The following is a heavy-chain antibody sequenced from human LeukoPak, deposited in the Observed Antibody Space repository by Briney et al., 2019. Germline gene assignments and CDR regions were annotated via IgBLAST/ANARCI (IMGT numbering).Heavy chain of an antibody. J-gene: IGHJ4*02. CDR1: GGSFSGYY. Sequence: SETLSLTCAVYGGSFSGYYWSWIRQPPGKGLEWIGEINNSGSTNYNPSLKSRVTISRDTSKNQFSLKLSSVTAADTAVYCARGRAFFDWGQGTLVTVSS. CDR2: INNSGST. D-gene: IGHD3-3*02. CDR3: ARGRAFFD. V-gene: IGHV4-34*01.